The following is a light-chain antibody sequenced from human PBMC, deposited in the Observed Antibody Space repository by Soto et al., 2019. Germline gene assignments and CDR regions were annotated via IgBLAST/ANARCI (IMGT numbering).Light chain of an antibody. CDR1: SSDVGGYNY. V-gene: IGLV2-14*01. Sequence: QSVLTQPASVSGSPGQSITISCTGNSSDVGGYNYVSWYQQHPGKAPKLMIYDVSNRPSGVSNRFSGSKSGNTASLTISGLQAEDEADYYCSSYTSSSTLEVVFGGGTKLTVL. J-gene: IGLJ2*01. CDR3: SSYTSSSTLEVV. CDR2: DVS.